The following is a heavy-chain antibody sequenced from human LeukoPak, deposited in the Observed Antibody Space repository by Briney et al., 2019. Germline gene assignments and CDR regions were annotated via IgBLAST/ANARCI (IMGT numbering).Heavy chain of an antibody. V-gene: IGHV4-4*07. CDR3: AGSWSGSYLIANVYYFDY. CDR2: IYTSGST. J-gene: IGHJ4*02. CDR1: GGSISSYY. D-gene: IGHD1-26*01. Sequence: PSETLSLTCTVSGGSISSYYWSWIRQPAGKGLEWIGRIYTSGSTNYNPSLKGRVTMSVDTSKKQFSLKLSSVTAADTAVYYCAGSWSGSYLIANVYYFDYWGQGTLVTVSS.